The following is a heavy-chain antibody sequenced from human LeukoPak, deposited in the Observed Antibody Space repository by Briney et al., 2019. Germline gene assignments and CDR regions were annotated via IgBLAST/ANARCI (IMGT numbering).Heavy chain of an antibody. J-gene: IGHJ4*02. CDR3: ARHRAGCYDTSGYYYDY. CDR1: GFTFSSYA. D-gene: IGHD3-22*01. CDR2: ISGSGGST. Sequence: GASLRLSCAASGFTFSSYAMSWVRQAPGKGLEWVSAISGSGGSTYYADSVKGRFTISRDNSKNTLYLQMNSLRAEDTAVYYCARHRAGCYDTSGYYYDYWGQGTLVTVSS. V-gene: IGHV3-23*01.